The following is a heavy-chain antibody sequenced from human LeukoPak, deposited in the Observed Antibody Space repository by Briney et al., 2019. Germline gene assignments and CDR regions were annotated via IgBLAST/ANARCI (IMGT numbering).Heavy chain of an antibody. J-gene: IGHJ2*01. D-gene: IGHD1-14*01. V-gene: IGHV4-59*08. CDR3: ARRGSGASLEYYFDL. CDR2: IYYSGNT. Sequence: PSETLSLTCTVSGGSISSYYWSWIRQPPGKGLEYIGYIYYSGNTNSNPSLNSRVTISVDTSNNQFSLKLSSVTAADTAVYYCARRGSGASLEYYFDLWGRGTLVTVPS. CDR1: GGSISSYY.